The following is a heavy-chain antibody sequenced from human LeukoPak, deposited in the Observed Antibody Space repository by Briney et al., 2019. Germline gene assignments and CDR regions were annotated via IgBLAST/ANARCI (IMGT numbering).Heavy chain of an antibody. J-gene: IGHJ4*02. CDR2: IFSSGST. V-gene: IGHV4-39*01. CDR1: GGSISGGSYY. Sequence: SQTLSLTCTVSGGSISGGSYYWDWIRQPPGKGLEWIGSIFSSGSTYYNPSLKSRVTMSVDTSKNQFSLRLTSVTAADTAVYYCARSGATLFAVLDYWGQGTLVTVS. CDR3: ARSGATLFAVLDY. D-gene: IGHD2-15*01.